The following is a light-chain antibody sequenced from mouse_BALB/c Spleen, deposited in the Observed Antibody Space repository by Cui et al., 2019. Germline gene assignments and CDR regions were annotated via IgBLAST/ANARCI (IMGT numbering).Light chain of an antibody. Sequence: QIVLNKSPALMSASPGEKVTMTCSASSSVSYMYWYQQKPRSTPKPWIYLTSNLASGVPARFSGSGSGTSYSLTISSMEAEDAATYYCQQWSSNPLTFGAGTKLELK. CDR1: SSVSY. V-gene: IGKV4-68*01. CDR3: QQWSSNPLT. CDR2: LTS. J-gene: IGKJ5*01.